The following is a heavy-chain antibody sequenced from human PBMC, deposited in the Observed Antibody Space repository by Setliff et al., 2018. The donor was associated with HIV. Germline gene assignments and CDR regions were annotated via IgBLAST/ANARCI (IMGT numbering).Heavy chain of an antibody. V-gene: IGHV4-31*01. CDR3: ARAPYVSGSFGWFDP. CDR2: MSYTGIN. Sequence: SETLSLTCTVSGGSISSSTYYWNWFRQSPGKGLEWIGYMSYTGINNYNPSLKSLVTISLDTSKNQFSLKLNAVTAADTAVYYCARAPYVSGSFGWFDPWGQGTLVTVSS. CDR1: GGSISSSTYY. J-gene: IGHJ5*02. D-gene: IGHD3-10*01.